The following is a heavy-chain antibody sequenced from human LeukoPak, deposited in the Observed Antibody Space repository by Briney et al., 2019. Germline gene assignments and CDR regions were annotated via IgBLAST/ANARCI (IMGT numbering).Heavy chain of an antibody. CDR1: GYTFTSYG. CDR3: ASSTTTMVRGVIGPHNWFDP. Sequence: SVKVSCKASGYTFTSYGISWVRQAPGQGLEWMGGIIPIFGTANYAQKFQGRVTITADESTSTAYMELSSLRSEDTAVYYCASSTTTMVRGVIGPHNWFDPWGQGTLVTVSS. V-gene: IGHV1-69*13. CDR2: IIPIFGTA. J-gene: IGHJ5*02. D-gene: IGHD3-10*01.